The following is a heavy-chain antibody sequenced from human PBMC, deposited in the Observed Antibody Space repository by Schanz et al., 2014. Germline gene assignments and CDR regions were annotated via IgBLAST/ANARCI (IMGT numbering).Heavy chain of an antibody. J-gene: IGHJ4*02. V-gene: IGHV3-23*04. CDR1: GFTFSAYA. D-gene: IGHD2-2*03. CDR2: ISASGGTT. Sequence: VQLVESGGGVVQPGRSLRLSCAASGFTFSAYAMTWVRQIPGKGLEWVSAISASGGTTYYADSVKGRFTISRDNSKNTLYLQMNSLRAEDTAVYYCARAGYCTSVSCSLFVSDYWGQGTLVTVSS. CDR3: ARAGYCTSVSCSLFVSDY.